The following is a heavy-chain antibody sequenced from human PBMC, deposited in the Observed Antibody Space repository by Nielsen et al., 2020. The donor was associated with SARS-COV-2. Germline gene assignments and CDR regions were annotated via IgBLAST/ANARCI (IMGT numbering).Heavy chain of an antibody. Sequence: GGSLRLSCAASGFTFDDYAMHWVRQAPGKGLEWVPGISWNSGSIGYADSVKGRFTISRDNAKNSLYLQMNSLRAEDTALYYCAKAEYSYGYGASYWGQGTLVTVSS. CDR1: GFTFDDYA. V-gene: IGHV3-9*01. CDR3: AKAEYSYGYGASY. D-gene: IGHD5-18*01. J-gene: IGHJ4*02. CDR2: ISWNSGSI.